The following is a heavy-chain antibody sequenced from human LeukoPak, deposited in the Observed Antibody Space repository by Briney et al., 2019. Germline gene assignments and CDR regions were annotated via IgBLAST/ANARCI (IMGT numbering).Heavy chain of an antibody. D-gene: IGHD3-22*01. Sequence: SETLSLTCTVSGYSISSGYFWGWIRQPPGKGLEWIGYIYNTGSTNYNPSLKSRVTISIDTSKNQFSLRVNSVTAADTAVYYCARGGGDNYDSSGYFADAFDIWGRGTMVTVSS. V-gene: IGHV4-61*01. CDR1: GYSISSGYF. CDR2: IYNTGST. J-gene: IGHJ3*02. CDR3: ARGGGDNYDSSGYFADAFDI.